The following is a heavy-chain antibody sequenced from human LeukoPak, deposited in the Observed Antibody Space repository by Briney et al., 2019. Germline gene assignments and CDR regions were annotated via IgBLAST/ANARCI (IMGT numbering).Heavy chain of an antibody. CDR1: GDTFTGYY. Sequence: ASVKVSCKASGDTFTGYYMHWVRQAPGQGGEWMGWINPNSGGTNYAQKFQGRVTMTRDTSISTAYMELSRLRSDDTAVYYCARQSCSGGSCYSGWFDPWGQGTLVTVS. CDR2: INPNSGGT. V-gene: IGHV1-2*02. D-gene: IGHD2-15*01. CDR3: ARQSCSGGSCYSGWFDP. J-gene: IGHJ5*02.